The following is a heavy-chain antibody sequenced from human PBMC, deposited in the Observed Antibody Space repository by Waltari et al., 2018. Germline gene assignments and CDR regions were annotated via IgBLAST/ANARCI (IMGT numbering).Heavy chain of an antibody. J-gene: IGHJ2*01. D-gene: IGHD4-17*01. CDR1: GFTVSSNY. CDR2: IYSGGST. V-gene: IGHV3-53*01. Sequence: EVQLVESGGGLIQPGGSLRLSCAASGFTVSSNYMSWVRQAPGKGLEWVSVIYSGGSTYYADSVKGRFTISRDNSKNTLYLQMNSLRAEDTAVYYCARDPSDYVGNWYFDLWGRGTLGTVSS. CDR3: ARDPSDYVGNWYFDL.